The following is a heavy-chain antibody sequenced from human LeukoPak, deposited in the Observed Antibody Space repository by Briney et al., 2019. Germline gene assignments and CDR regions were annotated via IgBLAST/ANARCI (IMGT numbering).Heavy chain of an antibody. J-gene: IGHJ4*02. Sequence: GGSLRLSCAASGFTFSSYAMSWVRQAPGKGLEWVSAISGSGGSTYYADSAKGRFTISRDNSKNTLYLQMNSLRAEDTAVYYCANIRFLEWPLFDYWGQGTLVTVSS. V-gene: IGHV3-23*01. CDR3: ANIRFLEWPLFDY. CDR1: GFTFSSYA. CDR2: ISGSGGST. D-gene: IGHD3-3*01.